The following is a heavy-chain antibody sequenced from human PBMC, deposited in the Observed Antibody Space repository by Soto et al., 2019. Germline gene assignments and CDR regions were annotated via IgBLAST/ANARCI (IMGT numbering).Heavy chain of an antibody. CDR1: GFTFSSFA. CDR2: ISGSSGHT. J-gene: IGHJ4*02. CDR3: SSGPSEYIWGRYLRYCDS. D-gene: IGHD3-16*02. V-gene: IGHV3-23*01. Sequence: EVQLLESGGGLVQPGGSLRLSCAASGFTFSSFAMNWVRQAPGKGLEWVSAISGSSGHTYYADSVKGWFIFSRDNSKNTLYLHMDSLSAGDKVVYYCSSGPSEYIWGRYLRYCDSWGKGTLVTVSS.